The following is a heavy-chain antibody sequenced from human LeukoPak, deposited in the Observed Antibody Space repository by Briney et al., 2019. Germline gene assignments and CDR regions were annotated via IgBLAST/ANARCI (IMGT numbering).Heavy chain of an antibody. J-gene: IGHJ3*02. V-gene: IGHV3-21*01. Sequence: PGGSLRLSCAASGFTYTTYAMHWVRQAPGKGLEWVSSIGSSSSYIYYADSVKGRFTISRDNAKNSLYLQMNSLRAEDTAVYYCARSKAYSSSWYYAFDIWGQGTMVTVSS. CDR1: GFTYTTYA. CDR3: ARSKAYSSSWYYAFDI. CDR2: IGSSSSYI. D-gene: IGHD6-13*01.